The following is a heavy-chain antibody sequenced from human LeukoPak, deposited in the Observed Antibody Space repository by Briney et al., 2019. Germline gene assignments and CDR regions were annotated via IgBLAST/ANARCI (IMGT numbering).Heavy chain of an antibody. Sequence: GGSLRLSCAASGFIFSSYSMNWVRQAAGRGLEWVSSISTSSTYIYYADSVKGRFTISRDNAQNPLSLQMNSLRAEDTAVYYCARDHSESSGSSNWFDPWGQGTLVTVSS. CDR3: ARDHSESSGSSNWFDP. V-gene: IGHV3-21*01. D-gene: IGHD3-22*01. CDR1: GFIFSSYS. J-gene: IGHJ5*02. CDR2: ISTSSTYI.